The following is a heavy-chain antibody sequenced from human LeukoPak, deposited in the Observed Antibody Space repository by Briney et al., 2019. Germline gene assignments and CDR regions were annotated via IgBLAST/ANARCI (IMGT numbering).Heavy chain of an antibody. J-gene: IGHJ4*02. CDR3: ATTVVGRTGYSYGPPRDY. CDR1: GYTLTELS. D-gene: IGHD5-18*01. Sequence: ASVKVPCKVSGYTLTELSMHWVRQAPGKGLEWMGGFDPEDGETIYAQKFQGRVTMTEDTSTDTAYMELSSLRSEDTAVYYCATTVVGRTGYSYGPPRDYWGQGTLVTVSS. CDR2: FDPEDGET. V-gene: IGHV1-24*01.